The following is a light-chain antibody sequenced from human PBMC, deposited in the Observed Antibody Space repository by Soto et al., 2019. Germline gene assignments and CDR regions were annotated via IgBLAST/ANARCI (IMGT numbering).Light chain of an antibody. V-gene: IGLV2-11*01. CDR1: SSDVGGYNY. CDR2: DVS. CDR3: CSYAGSYTFHVV. Sequence: QSALTQPRAVSGSPGQSVTISCTGTSSDVGGYNYVSWYQQHPGKAPKLMIYDVSKRPSGDPDRFSGSKSGNTASLTNSWLLAEDEAEYYCCSYAGSYTFHVVFGGGTKLTVL. J-gene: IGLJ2*01.